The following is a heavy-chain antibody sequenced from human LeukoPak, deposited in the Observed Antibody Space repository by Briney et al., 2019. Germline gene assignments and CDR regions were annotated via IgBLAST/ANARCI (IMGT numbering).Heavy chain of an antibody. CDR2: IYYSGST. J-gene: IGHJ4*02. Sequence: PSETLSLTCTVSGGSISSYYWSWIRQPPGKGLEWIGYIYYSGSTYYNPSLKSRVTISVDTSKNQFSLKLSSVTAADTAVYYCARGCYDFWSGYSLGLQDGPYYFDYWGQGTLVTVSS. CDR1: GGSISSYY. CDR3: ARGCYDFWSGYSLGLQDGPYYFDY. V-gene: IGHV4-30-4*08. D-gene: IGHD3-3*01.